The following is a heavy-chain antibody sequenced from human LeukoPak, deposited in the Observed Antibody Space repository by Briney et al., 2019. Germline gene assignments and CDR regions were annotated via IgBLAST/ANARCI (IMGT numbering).Heavy chain of an antibody. CDR1: GFTFSDYY. D-gene: IGHD3-10*01. Sequence: PGGSLRLSCAASGFTFSDYYMSWIRQAPGKGLEWVSYISSSGSTIYYADSVKGRFTVSRDNAKNSLYLQMNSLRAEDTAVYYCARDRPYGSGVGRLDPWGQGTLVTVSS. J-gene: IGHJ5*02. V-gene: IGHV3-11*01. CDR3: ARDRPYGSGVGRLDP. CDR2: ISSSGSTI.